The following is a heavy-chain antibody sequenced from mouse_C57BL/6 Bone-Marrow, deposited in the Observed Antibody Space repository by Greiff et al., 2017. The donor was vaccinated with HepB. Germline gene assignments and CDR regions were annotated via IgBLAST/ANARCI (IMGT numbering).Heavy chain of an antibody. Sequence: EVKVVESGGGLVQPKGSLKLSCAASGFSFNTYAMNWVRQAPGKGLEWVARIRSKSNNYATYYADSVKDRFTISRDDSESMLYLQMNNLKTEDTAMYYCVSAYSPFAYWGQGTLVTVSA. J-gene: IGHJ3*01. CDR2: IRSKSNNYAT. CDR1: GFSFNTYA. V-gene: IGHV10-1*01. CDR3: VSAYSPFAY. D-gene: IGHD2-12*01.